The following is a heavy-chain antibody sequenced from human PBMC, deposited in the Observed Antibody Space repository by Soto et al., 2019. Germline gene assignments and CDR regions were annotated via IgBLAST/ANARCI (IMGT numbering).Heavy chain of an antibody. J-gene: IGHJ4*02. CDR1: GGSVSSATYY. V-gene: IGHV4-61*03. CDR2: IYQSETT. CDR3: ARYRDYGDYGYFDS. D-gene: IGHD4-17*01. Sequence: QVQLQESGPGLVKPSETLSLTCTVSGGSVSSATYYWTWIRQPPGKGLEWIGYIYQSETTNYNASLRNRVTISVDTSKNHVSLRLTSVTAADTAVYYCARYRDYGDYGYFDSWGQGTLVTVSS.